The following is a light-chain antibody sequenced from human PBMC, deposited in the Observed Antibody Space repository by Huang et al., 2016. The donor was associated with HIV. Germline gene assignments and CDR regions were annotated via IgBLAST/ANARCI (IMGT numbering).Light chain of an antibody. J-gene: IGKJ2*01. CDR2: DTS. V-gene: IGKV3-20*01. CDR3: QQYSTSSYT. CDR1: QSVSSNY. Sequence: EIVLTQSPGTLSLSPGERATLSCRASQSVSSNYLAWYQQKPGQAPRLLIYDTSSRATGIPDRFSGSGSGTDFTLTISRLEPEDFAMYYCQQYSTSSYTFGQGTKVDI.